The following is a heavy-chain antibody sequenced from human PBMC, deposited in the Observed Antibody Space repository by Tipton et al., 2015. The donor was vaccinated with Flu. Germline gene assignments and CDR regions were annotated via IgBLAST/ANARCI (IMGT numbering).Heavy chain of an antibody. CDR2: IYPGDSDT. D-gene: IGHD4-11*01. CDR1: GYSFTNYW. V-gene: IGHV5-51*01. CDR3: ARHEGSAGMDYSNYWDGPVRERYYYYMDV. J-gene: IGHJ6*03. Sequence: QLVQSGAEVKKPGESLKISCKGSGYSFTNYWIGWVRQMPGKGLEWMGIIYPGDSDTRYSPSFQGQVTISADKSISTAYLQWSSLKASDTAMYYCARHEGSAGMDYSNYWDGPVRERYYYYMDVWGKGTTVTVSS.